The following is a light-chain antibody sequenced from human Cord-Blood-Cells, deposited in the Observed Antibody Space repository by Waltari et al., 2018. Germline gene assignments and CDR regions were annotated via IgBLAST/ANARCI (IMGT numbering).Light chain of an antibody. J-gene: IGLJ3*02. Sequence: QSVLTQPPSASGTPGQRVTISCSGSSSNIGSNYVYWYQQLPGTAPKLLIYRNNRRPSGVPDRFSGSKSGASASRAIGGLRSEDEADYYCAAWDDSLSGPWVFGGGTKLTVL. CDR2: RNN. V-gene: IGLV1-47*01. CDR3: AAWDDSLSGPWV. CDR1: SSNIGSNY.